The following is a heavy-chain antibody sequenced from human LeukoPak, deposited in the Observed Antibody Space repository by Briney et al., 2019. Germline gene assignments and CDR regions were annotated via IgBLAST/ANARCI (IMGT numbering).Heavy chain of an antibody. CDR2: IFYSGST. Sequence: NTSETLSLTCAVYGGSFSGYYWSWIRQPPGKALEWIGDIFYSGSTHYSPSLKSRVTISLDTSRNQFSLKLNSVTAADTAVYYCAKSNGYGLIDIWGQGTMVTVSS. CDR1: GGSFSGYY. V-gene: IGHV4-34*12. J-gene: IGHJ3*02. CDR3: AKSNGYGLIDI. D-gene: IGHD3-10*01.